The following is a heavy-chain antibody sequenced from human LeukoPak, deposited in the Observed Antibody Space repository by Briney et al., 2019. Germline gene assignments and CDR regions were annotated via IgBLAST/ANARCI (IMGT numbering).Heavy chain of an antibody. V-gene: IGHV4-39*07. Sequence: SETLSLTCTVSGGSISSSSYYWGWIRQPPGKGLEWIGSIYYSGSTYYNPSLKSRVTISVDTSKNQFSLKLSSVTAADTAVYYCAREQTYYYTSGSYRPRTFDYWGQGTLVTVSS. CDR3: AREQTYYYTSGSYRPRTFDY. J-gene: IGHJ4*02. CDR2: IYYSGST. D-gene: IGHD3-10*01. CDR1: GGSISSSSYY.